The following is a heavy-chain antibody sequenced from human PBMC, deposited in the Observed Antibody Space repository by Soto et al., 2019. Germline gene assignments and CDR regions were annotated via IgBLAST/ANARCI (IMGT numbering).Heavy chain of an antibody. V-gene: IGHV4-38-2*01. CDR3: ARVQEWELLFYFDY. D-gene: IGHD1-26*01. Sequence: SETLSLTCAVSGYSISSGYYWGWIRQPPGKGLEWIGSIYHSGSTYYNPSLKSRVTISVDTSKNQFSLKLSSVTAADTAVYYCARVQEWELLFYFDYWGQGTLVTVSS. CDR2: IYHSGST. CDR1: GYSISSGYY. J-gene: IGHJ4*02.